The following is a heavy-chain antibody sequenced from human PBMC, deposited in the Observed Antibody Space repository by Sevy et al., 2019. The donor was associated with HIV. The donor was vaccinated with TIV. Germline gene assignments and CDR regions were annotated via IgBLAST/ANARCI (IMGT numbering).Heavy chain of an antibody. V-gene: IGHV3-66*01. CDR1: TFRVIDNY. Sequence: GGSLRLSCAASTFRVIDNYMSWVRQAPGKGLEWVSTIYSGGSTFYADSVKGRFTISRDNSKNTLYLQMKSLRAEETAVYYCARDRYYDASGYYYYYYGLDVWGQGTTVTVSS. D-gene: IGHD3-22*01. CDR2: IYSGGST. J-gene: IGHJ6*02. CDR3: ARDRYYDASGYYYYYYGLDV.